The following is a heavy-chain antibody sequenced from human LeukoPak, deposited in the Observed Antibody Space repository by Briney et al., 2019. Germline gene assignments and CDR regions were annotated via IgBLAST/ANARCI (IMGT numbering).Heavy chain of an antibody. V-gene: IGHV3-48*04. CDR2: VSSGSSMI. J-gene: IGHJ6*02. Sequence: GGSLRLSCVASGFTFSTDSMNWVRQAPGKGLEWVSYVSSGSSMIYYADSVKGRFTISRDNAKNSLYLQMSSLRAEDTAVYYCARDQSHYYYYGMDVWGQGTTVTVSS. CDR3: ARDQSHYYYYGMDV. D-gene: IGHD3-10*01. CDR1: GFTFSTDS.